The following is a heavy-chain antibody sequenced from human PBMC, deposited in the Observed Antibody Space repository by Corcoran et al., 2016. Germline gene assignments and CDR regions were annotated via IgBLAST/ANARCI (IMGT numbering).Heavy chain of an antibody. CDR2: IKSKTDGGTT. V-gene: IGHV3-15*07. Sequence: EVQLVESGGGLVKPGGSLRLSCAASGFTFSNAWMNWVRQAPGKGLEWVGRIKSKTDGGTTDYAAPVKGRFTISRDDSKNPLYLQMNSLKTEDTSVYYCTTGLVGLWFGEWSYGMDVWGQGTTVTVSS. J-gene: IGHJ6*02. CDR3: TTGLVGLWFGEWSYGMDV. D-gene: IGHD3-10*01. CDR1: GFTFSNAW.